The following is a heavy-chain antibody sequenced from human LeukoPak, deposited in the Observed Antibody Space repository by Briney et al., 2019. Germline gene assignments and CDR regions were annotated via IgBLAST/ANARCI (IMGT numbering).Heavy chain of an antibody. CDR3: ARGRTYYYDTSGYYPSIYYGMDV. J-gene: IGHJ6*02. V-gene: IGHV4-59*12. CDR1: GGSLSSYY. D-gene: IGHD3-22*01. Sequence: SETLSLTCTVSGGSLSSYYWSWIRQPPGKGLEWIGYIYYSGSTNYNPSLKSRATLSVDTSKNQFSLKLTSVTAADTAVYYCARGRTYYYDTSGYYPSIYYGMDVWGQGTTVIVSS. CDR2: IYYSGST.